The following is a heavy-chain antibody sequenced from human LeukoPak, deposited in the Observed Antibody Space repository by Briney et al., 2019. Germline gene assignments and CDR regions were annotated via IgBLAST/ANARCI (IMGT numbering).Heavy chain of an antibody. CDR1: GGSISSYY. D-gene: IGHD3-22*01. V-gene: IGHV4-4*07. J-gene: IGHJ4*02. Sequence: SETLSLTCTVSGGSISSYYWSWFRQPAGKGLESLGHISTSGSTNYNPSLKSRVTMSVDTSKNQFSPKLSSVTAADTAVYYCARVRYSDSSVLTRKRSYYFDYWGQGTLVTVSS. CDR2: ISTSGST. CDR3: ARVRYSDSSVLTRKRSYYFDY.